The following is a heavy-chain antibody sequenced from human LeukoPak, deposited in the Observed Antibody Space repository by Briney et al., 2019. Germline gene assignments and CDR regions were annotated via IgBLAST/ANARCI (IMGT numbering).Heavy chain of an antibody. V-gene: IGHV4-4*02. CDR2: IYHSGST. Sequence: PSETLSLTCAVSGGSISSSNWWSWVRQPPGKGLEWIGEIYHSGSTNFNPSLKSRVTISVDTSKNQFSLKLSSVTAADTAVYYCARLSNYVSGMRYYYYYYYMDVWGKGTTVTVSS. J-gene: IGHJ6*03. D-gene: IGHD4-11*01. CDR3: ARLSNYVSGMRYYYYYYYMDV. CDR1: GGSISSSNW.